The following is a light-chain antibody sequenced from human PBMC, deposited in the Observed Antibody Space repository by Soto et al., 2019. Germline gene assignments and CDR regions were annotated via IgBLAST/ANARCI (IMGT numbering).Light chain of an antibody. CDR3: QQNGSSPPYT. CDR2: GAS. CDR1: QSVGSNY. J-gene: IGKJ2*01. V-gene: IGKV3-20*01. Sequence: EIVLTQSPGTLSLSPGERATLSCRASQSVGSNYLAWYQQKPGQAPRLLLYGASSRASSITDRFSGSGSGTDFTPTISRLETEDFAVYYCQQNGSSPPYTFGQGTKLEIK.